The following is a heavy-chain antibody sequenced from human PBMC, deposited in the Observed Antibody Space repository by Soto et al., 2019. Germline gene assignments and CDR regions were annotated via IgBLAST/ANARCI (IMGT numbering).Heavy chain of an antibody. Sequence: EVQLLESGGGLVQPGGSLRLSCAASGFTFSSYAMSWVRQAPGKGLGWVSAISGSGGSTYYADSVKGRFTISRDNSKNTLYLQMNSLRAEDTAVYYCAKIPHSSSWYLDAFDIWGQGTMVTVSS. CDR3: AKIPHSSSWYLDAFDI. V-gene: IGHV3-23*01. D-gene: IGHD6-13*01. CDR2: ISGSGGST. J-gene: IGHJ3*02. CDR1: GFTFSSYA.